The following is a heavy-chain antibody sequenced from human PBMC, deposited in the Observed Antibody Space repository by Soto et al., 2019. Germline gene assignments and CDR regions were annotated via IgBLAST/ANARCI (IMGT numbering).Heavy chain of an antibody. CDR3: ARDVNSAPNCFDL. J-gene: IGHJ5*02. CDR1: GGSLKSGGYY. V-gene: IGHV4-31*02. CDR2: IYYTGRT. D-gene: IGHD5-18*01. Sequence: QVQLQESGPGLVKPSQTLSLTCTVSGGSLKSGGYYWSWIRQHPGRGLEWIGYIYYTGRTYYNPSLESRVTFSVATSKNQFSLKLSSVIAADTAVYYCARDVNSAPNCFDLWGHGTLVTVSS.